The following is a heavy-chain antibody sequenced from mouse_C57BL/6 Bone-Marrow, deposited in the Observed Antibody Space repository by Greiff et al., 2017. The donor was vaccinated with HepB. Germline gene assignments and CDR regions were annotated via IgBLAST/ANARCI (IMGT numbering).Heavy chain of an antibody. CDR3: SRDDGYYWYFEG. J-gene: IGHJ1*03. Sequence: VKLVETGGGLVRPGNSLKLSCVTSGFTFSNYRMHWLRQPPGKRLAWIAVITVKSDNYGANYAEFVKGRFAISRDDSKSRVYLGMNRLIEEDTATYVCSRDDGYYWYFEGGGTGTTVTGS. D-gene: IGHD2-3*01. V-gene: IGHV13-2*01. CDR1: GFTFSNYR. CDR2: ITVKSDNYGA.